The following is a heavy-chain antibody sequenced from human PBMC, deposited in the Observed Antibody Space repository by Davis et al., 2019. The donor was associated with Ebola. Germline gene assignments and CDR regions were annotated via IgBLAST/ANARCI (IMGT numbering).Heavy chain of an antibody. Sequence: PSETLSLTCTVSGGSLSNYYWSWIRQPPGKGLEWIGSIYYSGGTTYKSSLKSRVTISVDTSNNQFSLRLTSVTAADTAVYYCARHESVADTGLGAHFDTWGRGSLVTVSS. CDR3: ARHESVADTGLGAHFDT. J-gene: IGHJ4*02. CDR2: IYYSGGT. D-gene: IGHD3-16*01. CDR1: GGSLSNYY. V-gene: IGHV4-59*08.